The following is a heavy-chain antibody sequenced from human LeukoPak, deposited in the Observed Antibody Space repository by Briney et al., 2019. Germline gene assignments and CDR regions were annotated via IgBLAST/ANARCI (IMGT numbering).Heavy chain of an antibody. V-gene: IGHV3-21*01. CDR3: AGDLSSGWYIGGYYYYGMDV. D-gene: IGHD6-19*01. CDR1: GFTFSSYS. Sequence: GGSLRLSCAASGFTFSSYSMNWVRQAPGKGLEWVSSISSSSSYIYYADSVKGRFTISRGNAKNSLYLQMNSLRAEDTAVYYCAGDLSSGWYIGGYYYYGMDVWGQGTTVTVSS. CDR2: ISSSSSYI. J-gene: IGHJ6*02.